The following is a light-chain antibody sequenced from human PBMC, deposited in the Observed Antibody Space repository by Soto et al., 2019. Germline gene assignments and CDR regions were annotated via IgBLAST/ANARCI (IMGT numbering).Light chain of an antibody. CDR1: SSNIGSNT. J-gene: IGLJ2*01. V-gene: IGLV1-44*01. CDR2: SNN. CDR3: AAWDDSLNGPV. Sequence: QSVLTQPPSASVTPGQRVTISCSGSSSNIGSNTVNWYQQLPGTAPKLLIYSNNQRPSGVPYRFSGSKSGTSASLAISGLQSGDEADYYWAAWDDSLNGPVFGGGTKRTVL.